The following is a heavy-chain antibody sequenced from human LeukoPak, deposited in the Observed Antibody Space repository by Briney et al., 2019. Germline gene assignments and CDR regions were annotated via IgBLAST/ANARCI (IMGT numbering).Heavy chain of an antibody. CDR2: ISGSSVTT. CDR1: GFTFRSYV. J-gene: IGHJ4*02. V-gene: IGHV3-23*01. D-gene: IGHD3-10*01. CDR3: AKLDYYGNY. Sequence: GGSLRLSCAASGFTFRSYVMSWVRQAPGKGLEWVSTISGSSVTTYYADSVKGRFTISRGNSKNTLYLQMNSLRAEDTAAYYCAKLDYYGNYWGQGTLVTVSS.